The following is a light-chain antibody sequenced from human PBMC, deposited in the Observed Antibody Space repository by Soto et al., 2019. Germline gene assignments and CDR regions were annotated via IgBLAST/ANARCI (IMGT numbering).Light chain of an antibody. CDR3: HQRQSWPRT. CDR1: QRIDTS. Sequence: EIVMTQSPATLSVSPGERATLSCRASQRIDTSLAWYQQRPGQAPRLLIYQTSIRAAGIPARFSASGSGTDFTLTISDVQPEDFALYYCHQRQSWPRTFGQGTKVDI. CDR2: QTS. J-gene: IGKJ1*01. V-gene: IGKV3D-15*03.